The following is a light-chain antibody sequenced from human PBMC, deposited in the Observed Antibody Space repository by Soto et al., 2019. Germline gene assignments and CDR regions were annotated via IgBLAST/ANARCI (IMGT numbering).Light chain of an antibody. J-gene: IGKJ1*01. CDR1: QSVSSS. CDR3: QHYNNWPRT. CDR2: AAS. Sequence: EIVMTQSPATLSVSPGERATLSCRASQSVSSSLAWYQQKPGQAPRLLIYAASTRATAIPARFSGSGSATEFTLTISSLQSEDFAVYYCQHYNNWPRTFGQGTQVEIK. V-gene: IGKV3-15*01.